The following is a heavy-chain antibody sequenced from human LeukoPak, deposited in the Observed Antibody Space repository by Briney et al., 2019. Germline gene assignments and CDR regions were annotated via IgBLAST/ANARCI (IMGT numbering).Heavy chain of an antibody. CDR1: GFTFNSYA. CDR2: ISYDGSNK. Sequence: GGSLRLSCAASGFTFNSYAIHWVRQAPGKGLEWVALISYDGSNKYYADSVKGRFTISRDNSKNTLYLQMNSLRAEDTAVYYCARDRSSSWRGDFDYWGQGTLVTVSS. CDR3: ARDRSSSWRGDFDY. D-gene: IGHD6-13*01. J-gene: IGHJ4*02. V-gene: IGHV3-30*04.